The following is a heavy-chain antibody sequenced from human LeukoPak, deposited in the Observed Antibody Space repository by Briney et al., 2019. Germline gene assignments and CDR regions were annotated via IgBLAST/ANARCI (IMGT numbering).Heavy chain of an antibody. J-gene: IGHJ4*02. CDR3: AREDKKDFWYSSGCSPDY. CDR2: IYSGGNT. CDR1: GFTVGSNY. Sequence: GGSLRLSCAASGFTVGSNYMSWVRQAPGKGLEWVSVIYSGGNTYYADSVKGRFTISRDNSKNTLYLQMNSLRAEDTAVYYCAREDKKDFWYSSGCSPDYWGQGTLVTVSS. D-gene: IGHD6-19*01. V-gene: IGHV3-53*01.